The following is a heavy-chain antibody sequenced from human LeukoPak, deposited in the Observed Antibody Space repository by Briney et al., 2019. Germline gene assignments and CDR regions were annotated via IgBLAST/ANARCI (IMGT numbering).Heavy chain of an antibody. V-gene: IGHV3-7*03. CDR3: ASGPRFGDY. CDR1: GFTFSSYW. D-gene: IGHD3-10*01. CDR2: IKQDGSEK. J-gene: IGHJ4*02. Sequence: GGSLRLSCTGSGFTFSSYWMTWVRQAPGKGLEWVANIKQDGSEKYYVDSVKGRFTISRDNAKNSLYLQMNSLRVEDTAVYYCASGPRFGDYWGQGTLVTVSS.